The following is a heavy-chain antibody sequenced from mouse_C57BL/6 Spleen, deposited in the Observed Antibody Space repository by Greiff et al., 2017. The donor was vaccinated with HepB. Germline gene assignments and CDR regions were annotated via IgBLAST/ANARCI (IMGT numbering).Heavy chain of an antibody. V-gene: IGHV1-15*01. CDR2: IDPETGGT. CDR3: TRDY. Sequence: QVQLKESGAELVRPGASVTLSCKASGYTFSDYEMHWVKQTPVHGLEWIGAIDPETGGTAYNQKFKGKAILTADKSSSTAYMELRSLTSEDSAVYYCTRDYWGQGTTLTVSS. J-gene: IGHJ2*01. CDR1: GYTFSDYE.